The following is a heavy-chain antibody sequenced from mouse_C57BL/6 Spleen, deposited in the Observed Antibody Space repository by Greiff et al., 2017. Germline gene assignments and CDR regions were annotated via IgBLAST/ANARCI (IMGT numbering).Heavy chain of an antibody. J-gene: IGHJ4*01. CDR1: GFTFSDYY. D-gene: IGHD4-1*02. CDR2: ISNGGGHT. Sequence: EVHLVESGGGLVQPGGSLKLSCAASGFTFSDYYMYWVRQTPEKRLEWVAYISNGGGHTYYPATLKGRITISRDNAKNTLYLQMSRLKSEDTAMYYCARLNWDYCAMDCWGQGTSVTVSS. CDR3: ARLNWDYCAMDC. V-gene: IGHV5-12*01.